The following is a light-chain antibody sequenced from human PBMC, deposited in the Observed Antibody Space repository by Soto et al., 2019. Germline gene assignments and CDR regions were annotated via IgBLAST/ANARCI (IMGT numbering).Light chain of an antibody. CDR1: QTIGSW. J-gene: IGKJ1*01. CDR2: DVS. Sequence: DIQMTKSPSTLSASVGDRVTVTCRASQTIGSWLAWYQQKPGEAPRLLMFDVSTLHSGVPSRFSGSGSGTEFTLTISSLQPDDSATYYCQQYNDYFRTFGQGTKADI. V-gene: IGKV1-5*01. CDR3: QQYNDYFRT.